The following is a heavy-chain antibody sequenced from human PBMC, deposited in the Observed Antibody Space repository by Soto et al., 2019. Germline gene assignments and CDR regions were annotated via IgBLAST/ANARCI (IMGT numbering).Heavy chain of an antibody. CDR3: ARDTNYDFWSGPPFYYYGMDV. D-gene: IGHD3-3*01. V-gene: IGHV3-11*01. CDR2: ISSSGSTI. CDR1: GFTFSDYY. Sequence: PGGSLRLSCAASGFTFSDYYMSWIRQAPGKGLEWVSYISSSGSTIYYADSVKGRFTISRDNAKNSLYLQMNSLRAEDTAVYYCARDTNYDFWSGPPFYYYGMDVWGQGTTVTVSS. J-gene: IGHJ6*02.